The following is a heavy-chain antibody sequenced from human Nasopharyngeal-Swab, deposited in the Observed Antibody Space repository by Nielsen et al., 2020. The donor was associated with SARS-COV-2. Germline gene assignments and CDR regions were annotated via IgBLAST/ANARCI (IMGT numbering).Heavy chain of an antibody. CDR1: GFTFSSYW. V-gene: IGHV3-23*01. CDR3: AKDRYCSGGACYFNGFDS. Sequence: GESLKISCAASGFTFSSYWMSWVRQAPGKGLEWVSSVSGTGHTTKYTDSVKGLFTISRDNSEKKVYLEMHSLRAEDTAVYYCAKDRYCSGGACYFNGFDSWGQGTLVTVSS. J-gene: IGHJ4*02. CDR2: VSGTGHTT. D-gene: IGHD2-15*01.